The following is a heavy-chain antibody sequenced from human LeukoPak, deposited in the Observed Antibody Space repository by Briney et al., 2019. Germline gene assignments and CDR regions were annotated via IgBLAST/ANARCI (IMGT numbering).Heavy chain of an antibody. Sequence: GGSLRLSCAASGFTFSDYYMSWIRQAPGKGLEWVSYISSSSNYTNYADSVKGRFTISRDNAKNSLYLQMNSLRAEDTAVYYCARSHCSGGSCPLDYWGQGTLVTVSS. V-gene: IGHV3-11*06. J-gene: IGHJ4*02. CDR1: GFTFSDYY. D-gene: IGHD2-15*01. CDR2: ISSSSNYT. CDR3: ARSHCSGGSCPLDY.